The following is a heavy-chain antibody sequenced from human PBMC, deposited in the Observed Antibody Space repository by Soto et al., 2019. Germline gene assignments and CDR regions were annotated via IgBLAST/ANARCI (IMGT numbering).Heavy chain of an antibody. D-gene: IGHD5-12*01. CDR1: GFTVSSNY. CDR2: IYSGGST. V-gene: IGHV3-53*02. J-gene: IGHJ4*02. Sequence: EVQLVETGGGLIQPGGSLRLSCAASGFTVSSNYMSWVRQAPGKGLEWVSDIYSGGSTYYADSVKGQFTISRDNSKTTLYLQMNSLRAEDTAVYYCARGRDGYNSPLEYWGQGTLVTVSS. CDR3: ARGRDGYNSPLEY.